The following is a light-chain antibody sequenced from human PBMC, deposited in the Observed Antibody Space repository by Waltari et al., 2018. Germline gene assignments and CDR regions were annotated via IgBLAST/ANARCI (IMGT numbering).Light chain of an antibody. Sequence: IVLTQSPGTLSLSPGERVTLSCRASQSVSRSLAWYPQKPGQAPKLLIYGASTRATGIPDRFTGSGSGTDFSLTISSLEPEDFAIYVGQHYVRLPATFGQGTKVEIK. CDR1: QSVSRS. J-gene: IGKJ1*01. V-gene: IGKV3-20*01. CDR3: QHYVRLPAT. CDR2: GAS.